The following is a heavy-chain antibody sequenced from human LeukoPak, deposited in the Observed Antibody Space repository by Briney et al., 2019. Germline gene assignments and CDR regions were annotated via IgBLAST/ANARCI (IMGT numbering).Heavy chain of an antibody. CDR2: IYYSGST. V-gene: IGHV4-59*01. J-gene: IGHJ4*02. Sequence: SETLSLTCAVYGGSFSDYYWSWIRQPPGKGLEWIGYIYYSGSTNYNPSLKSRVTISVDTSKNQFSLKLSSVTAADTAVYYCARSIGLVDGFDYWGQGTLVTVSS. CDR1: GGSFSDYY. D-gene: IGHD2-8*01. CDR3: ARSIGLVDGFDY.